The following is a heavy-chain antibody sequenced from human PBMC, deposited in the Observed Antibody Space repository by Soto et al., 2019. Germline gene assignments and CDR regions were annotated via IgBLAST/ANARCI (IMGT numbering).Heavy chain of an antibody. J-gene: IGHJ3*02. V-gene: IGHV4-4*07. CDR3: GRDGMTVSDDSFDI. Sequence: SETLSLTCTVSGGSISSYDCSWIRHPARKGLEWIGRIYTSWSTNYNPSLKSRVTLSVDTSKNQFSLNLSSVTAAAATAAYYCGRDGMTVSDDSFDIWGQGTMVAFSS. CDR1: GGSISSYD. CDR2: IYTSWST. D-gene: IGHD1-1*01.